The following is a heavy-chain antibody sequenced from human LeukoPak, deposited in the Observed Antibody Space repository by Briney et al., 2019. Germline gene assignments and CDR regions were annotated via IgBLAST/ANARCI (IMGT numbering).Heavy chain of an antibody. V-gene: IGHV3-74*01. CDR3: ARDPDGYNFAFDI. D-gene: IGHD5-24*01. J-gene: IGHJ3*02. Sequence: GGSLRLSCAASGFTFSSYWMHWVRQAPGKGLVWVSRINSDGSGTSYADSVKGRFTISRDNAKNTLYLQMNSLRAEDTAVYYCARDPDGYNFAFDIWGQGTMVTVSS. CDR1: GFTFSSYW. CDR2: INSDGSGT.